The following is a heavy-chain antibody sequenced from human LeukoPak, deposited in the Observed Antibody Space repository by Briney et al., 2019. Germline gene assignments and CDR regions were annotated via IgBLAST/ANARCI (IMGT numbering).Heavy chain of an antibody. Sequence: PGRSLRLSCAASGFTFSSYGMHWVRQAPGKGLEWVAVISYDGSNKSYADSVKGRFTISRDNSKNTLYLQMNSLRAEDTAVYYCAEEISPYGDCHFWGQGTLVIVSA. D-gene: IGHD4-17*01. CDR2: ISYDGSNK. CDR1: GFTFSSYG. V-gene: IGHV3-30*18. J-gene: IGHJ4*02. CDR3: AEEISPYGDCHF.